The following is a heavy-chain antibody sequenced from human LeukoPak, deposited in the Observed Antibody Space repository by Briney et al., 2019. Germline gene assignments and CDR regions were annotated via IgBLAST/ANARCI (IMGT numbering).Heavy chain of an antibody. V-gene: IGHV1-2*02. CDR2: INPDSGGT. J-gene: IGHJ6*03. Sequence: ASVKVSCKASGYTFTGYYMHWVRQAPGQGLEWMGWINPDSGGTNYAQKFQGRVTMTRDTSITTAYMELSRLRFDDTAVYYCARAYYYYMDVWGKGTTVTVSS. CDR3: ARAYYYYMDV. CDR1: GYTFTGYY.